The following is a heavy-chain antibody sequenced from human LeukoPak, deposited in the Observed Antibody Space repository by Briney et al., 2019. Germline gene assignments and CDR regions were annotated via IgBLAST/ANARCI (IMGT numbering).Heavy chain of an antibody. J-gene: IGHJ6*02. D-gene: IGHD3-10*01. Sequence: PGGSLRLSCAASGFTFSSYSMKWVRQAPGKGLEWVSSISSSSSYIYYADSVKGRFTISRDNAKNSLYLQMNSLRAEDTAVYYCAREGYYGSGSAYYYGMDVWGQGTTVTVSS. CDR2: ISSSSSYI. CDR3: AREGYYGSGSAYYYGMDV. V-gene: IGHV3-21*01. CDR1: GFTFSSYS.